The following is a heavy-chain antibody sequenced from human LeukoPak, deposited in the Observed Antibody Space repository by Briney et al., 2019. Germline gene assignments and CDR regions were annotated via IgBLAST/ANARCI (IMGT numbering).Heavy chain of an antibody. CDR3: AKDRGREMATIPKIYFDY. J-gene: IGHJ4*02. V-gene: IGHV3-30*18. CDR2: ISYDGSNK. CDR1: GFTFSSYG. Sequence: PGGSLRLSCAASGFTFSSYGMHWVRQAPGKGLEWVAVISYDGSNKYYADSVKGRFTISRDNSKNTLYLQMNSLRAEDTAVYYCAKDRGREMATIPKIYFDYWGQGTLVTVSS. D-gene: IGHD5-24*01.